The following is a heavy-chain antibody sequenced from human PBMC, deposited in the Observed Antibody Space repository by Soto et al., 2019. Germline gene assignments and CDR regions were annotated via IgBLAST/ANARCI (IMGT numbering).Heavy chain of an antibody. V-gene: IGHV4-34*01. Sequence: LSRTCAVHGGSFIGYYWSWIRQPPGNGLEWIGEINHSGSTNYNPSLKSRVTISVDTSKNQFSLKLSSVTAADTAVYYWTRGEWFDSWGQGTQVTVSS. CDR2: INHSGST. CDR3: TRGEWFDS. J-gene: IGHJ5*01. CDR1: GGSFIGYY.